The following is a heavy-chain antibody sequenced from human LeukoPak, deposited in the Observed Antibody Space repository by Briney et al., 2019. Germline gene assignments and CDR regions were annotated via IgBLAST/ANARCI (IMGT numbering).Heavy chain of an antibody. Sequence: SGPALVKPTQTLTLTCTFSGFSLSTSGMCVSWIRQPPGKALGWLARIDWDDDKYYSTSLKTRLTISKDTSKNQVVLTMTNMDPVDTATYYCARSVGATSVVDYWGQGTLVTVSS. CDR1: GFSLSTSGMC. V-gene: IGHV2-70*11. D-gene: IGHD1-26*01. CDR3: ARSVGATSVVDY. CDR2: IDWDDDK. J-gene: IGHJ4*02.